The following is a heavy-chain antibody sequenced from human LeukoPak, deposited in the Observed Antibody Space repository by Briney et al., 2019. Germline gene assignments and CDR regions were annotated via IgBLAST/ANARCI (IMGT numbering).Heavy chain of an antibody. CDR1: GFTFGDYA. D-gene: IGHD5-18*01. V-gene: IGHV3-49*04. CDR3: TRHTDDAFDI. Sequence: GGSLRLSCTASGFTFGDYAMSWVCQAPGKGLEWVGFIRSKAYGGTTEYAASVKGRFTISRDDSKSIAYLQMNSLKTEDTAVYYCTRHTDDAFDIWGQGTMVTVSS. CDR2: IRSKAYGGTT. J-gene: IGHJ3*02.